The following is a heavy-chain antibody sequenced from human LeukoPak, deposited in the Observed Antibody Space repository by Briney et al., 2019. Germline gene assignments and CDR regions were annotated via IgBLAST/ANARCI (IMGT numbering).Heavy chain of an antibody. CDR2: IIPILGIA. V-gene: IGHV1-69*04. CDR1: GGTFSSYT. Sequence: ASVKVSCKASGGTFSSYTISWVRQAPGQGLEWMGRIIPILGIANYAQKFQGRVTITADKSTSTAYMELSSLRSEDTAVYYCARDLRRIAAEAFDIWGQGTMVTVSS. D-gene: IGHD6-25*01. CDR3: ARDLRRIAAEAFDI. J-gene: IGHJ3*02.